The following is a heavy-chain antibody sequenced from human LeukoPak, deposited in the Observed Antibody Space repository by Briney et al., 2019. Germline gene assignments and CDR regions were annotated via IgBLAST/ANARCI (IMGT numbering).Heavy chain of an antibody. CDR1: GYTFTDYY. V-gene: IGHV1-2*02. D-gene: IGHD3-10*01. CDR2: INPNTGDT. Sequence: ASVKVSCKASGYTFTDYYMHWVRQAPGQGLVWMGWINPNTGDTRYVQDLQGRVTMTRDTSISTAYMELSRLRSDDTAVYYCARDMGRTGRCPDDYWGQGTLVTVSS. J-gene: IGHJ4*02. CDR3: ARDMGRTGRCPDDY.